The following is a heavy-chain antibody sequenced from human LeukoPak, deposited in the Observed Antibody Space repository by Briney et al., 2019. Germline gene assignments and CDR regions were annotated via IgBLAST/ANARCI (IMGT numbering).Heavy chain of an antibody. D-gene: IGHD3-10*01. CDR1: GYTFTSYD. CDR2: MNPNSGNT. V-gene: IGHV1-8*01. J-gene: IGHJ3*02. CDR3: ARGGRRYYYGSGDLGI. Sequence: ASVKVSCKASGYTFTSYDINWVRQATGQGLEWMGWMNPNSGNTGYAQKFQGRVTMTRNTSISTAYMELSSLRSEDTAVYYCARGGRRYYYGSGDLGIWGQGTMVTVSS.